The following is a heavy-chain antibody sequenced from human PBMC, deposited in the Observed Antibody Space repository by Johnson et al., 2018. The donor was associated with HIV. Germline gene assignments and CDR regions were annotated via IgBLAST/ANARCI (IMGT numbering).Heavy chain of an antibody. Sequence: QVQLVESGGGVVQPGTSLRLSCAASRFTFSTYGMHWVRQAPGKGLEWVAVISYDGTYEFYADSVKGRFTISRDNSKNTLFLQMNSLRAEDTAAYFCAKNHFDSSALEAFDIWGQGTMVTVSS. D-gene: IGHD3-22*01. CDR1: RFTFSTYG. V-gene: IGHV3-30*18. CDR2: ISYDGTYE. CDR3: AKNHFDSSALEAFDI. J-gene: IGHJ3*02.